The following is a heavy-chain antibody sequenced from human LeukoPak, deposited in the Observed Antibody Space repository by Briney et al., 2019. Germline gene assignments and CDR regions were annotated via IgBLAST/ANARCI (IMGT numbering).Heavy chain of an antibody. CDR3: ARGSGWLYDY. D-gene: IGHD6-13*01. J-gene: IGHJ4*02. Sequence: ASVKVSCKASGYTFTGYYMHWVRQAPGQGLEWMGWINPNSGGTNYAQKFQGRVTMTRDTSISTAYMELSSLRSEDMAVYYCARGSGWLYDYWGQGTLVTVSS. V-gene: IGHV1-2*02. CDR1: GYTFTGYY. CDR2: INPNSGGT.